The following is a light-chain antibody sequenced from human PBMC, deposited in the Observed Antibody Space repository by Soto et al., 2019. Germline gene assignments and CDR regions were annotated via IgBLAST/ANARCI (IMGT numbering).Light chain of an antibody. CDR1: SSNIGNNY. CDR3: GTWDSSLSAGYV. Sequence: QSVLTQPPSVSAAPGQKVTISCSGSSSNIGNNYVSWYQQLPGTAPKPLIYDNNKRPSGIPDRFSGSKSGTSATLGITGLQTGDEADYYCGTWDSSLSAGYVFGTGTKVTVL. V-gene: IGLV1-51*01. J-gene: IGLJ1*01. CDR2: DNN.